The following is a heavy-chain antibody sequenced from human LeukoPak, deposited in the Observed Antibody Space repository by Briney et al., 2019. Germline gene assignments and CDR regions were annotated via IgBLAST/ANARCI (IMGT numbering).Heavy chain of an antibody. D-gene: IGHD2-8*01. CDR1: GFTLSNYW. Sequence: GGSLRLSCAASGFTLSNYWMSWVRQASGKGLEWVANIKQDGSEKYFVDSVKGRFTMSRDNAKNSLYLRMNSLRAEDTAVYYCARSRYCVNGICSYFDYWGQGTLVTVSS. CDR2: IKQDGSEK. CDR3: ARSRYCVNGICSYFDY. J-gene: IGHJ4*02. V-gene: IGHV3-7*03.